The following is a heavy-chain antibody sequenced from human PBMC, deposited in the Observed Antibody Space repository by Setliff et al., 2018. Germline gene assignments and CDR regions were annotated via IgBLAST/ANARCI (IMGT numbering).Heavy chain of an antibody. V-gene: IGHV1-2*02. CDR3: ARQGDILTTYYIYYYYMDV. J-gene: IGHJ6*03. D-gene: IGHD3-9*01. Sequence: RASVKVSCKDSGYTFTGHYIHWVRQAPGQGLEWMGWINPRTGVTNYAQKFKGRVNMTRDTSITTVYMELRSLTSDDTAVYYCARQGDILTTYYIYYYYMDVWGKGTTVTVSS. CDR2: INPRTGVT. CDR1: GYTFTGHY.